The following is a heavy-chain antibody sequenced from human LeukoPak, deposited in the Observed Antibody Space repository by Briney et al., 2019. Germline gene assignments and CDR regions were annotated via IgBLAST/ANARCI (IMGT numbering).Heavy chain of an antibody. D-gene: IGHD3-3*01. V-gene: IGHV1-2*06. CDR3: ARVAIFGVVYDDY. Sequence: VASVKVSFTASGYTFTGYYMHWVRQAPGQGLEWMGRINPNSGGTNYAQKFQGRVTMTRDTSISTAYMELSRLRSDDTAVYYCARVAIFGVVYDDYWGQGTLVTVSS. CDR1: GYTFTGYY. J-gene: IGHJ4*02. CDR2: INPNSGGT.